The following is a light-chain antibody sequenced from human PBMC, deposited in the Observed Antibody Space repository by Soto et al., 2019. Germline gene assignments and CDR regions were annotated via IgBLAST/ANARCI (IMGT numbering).Light chain of an antibody. Sequence: EIVLTQSPGTLSLSPGERATLSCRASQSVSSNYLAWYQQRPGQAPRLLIYDASSRATGVPDRFSGSGSGTDFTITISRLKPEDFAVYYCQQYGSSGTFGQGTKV. CDR3: QQYGSSGT. V-gene: IGKV3-20*01. J-gene: IGKJ1*01. CDR1: QSVSSNY. CDR2: DAS.